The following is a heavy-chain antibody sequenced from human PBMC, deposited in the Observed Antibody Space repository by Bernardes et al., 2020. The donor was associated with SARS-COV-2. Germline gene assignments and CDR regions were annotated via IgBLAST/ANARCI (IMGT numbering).Heavy chain of an antibody. CDR2: IYYSGST. CDR1: GGSISSGGYY. CDR3: SRSILREGVFDS. V-gene: IGHV4-31*03. Sequence: SETLSLTCTVSGGSISSGGYYWSWIRQHPGKGLEWIGYIYYSGSTYYNPSLKSRVTISLDTSKNQFSLELTSVSAADTAVYYCSRSILREGVFDSWGQGTLVAVSS. D-gene: IGHD1-26*01. J-gene: IGHJ4*02.